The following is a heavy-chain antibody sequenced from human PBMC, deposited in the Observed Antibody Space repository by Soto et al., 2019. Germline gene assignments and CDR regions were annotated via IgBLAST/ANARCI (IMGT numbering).Heavy chain of an antibody. CDR3: AKERGTLNSSGWYYFDY. CDR1: GLTFSSYS. J-gene: IGHJ4*02. V-gene: IGHV3-48*01. Sequence: GGSLRLSCAASGLTFSSYSMNWVRQAPGKGLEWVSYISSSSSTIYYADSVKGRFTISRDNAKNSLYLQMNSLRAEDTAVYYCAKERGTLNSSGWYYFDYWGQGTLVTVSS. CDR2: ISSSSSTI. D-gene: IGHD6-19*01.